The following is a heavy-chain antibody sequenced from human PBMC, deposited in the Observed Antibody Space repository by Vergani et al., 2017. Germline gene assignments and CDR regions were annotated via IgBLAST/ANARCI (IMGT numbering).Heavy chain of an antibody. CDR2: VYYTGST. V-gene: IGHV4-59*01. CDR1: GAAIKDFY. J-gene: IGHJ5*02. CDR3: ARDRDLYCRSTTSCHNWFDP. D-gene: IGHD2/OR15-2a*01. Sequence: QVQLQESGPGLVKPSETLSLTCTVSGAAIKDFYWSWFRQPPGKGLEWIGYVYYTGSTTYNPSLKSRVTISVDTSNNQFSLRMTSLTAADTAIYYCARDRDLYCRSTTSCHNWFDPWGQGSLVRLL.